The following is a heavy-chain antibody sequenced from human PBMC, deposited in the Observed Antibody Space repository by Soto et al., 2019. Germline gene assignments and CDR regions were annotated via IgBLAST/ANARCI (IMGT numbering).Heavy chain of an antibody. V-gene: IGHV3-30-3*01. CDR2: ISYDGSNK. J-gene: IGHJ6*02. D-gene: IGHD6-13*01. CDR3: AYYSSSWYNYYYGMDV. Sequence: GGSLRLSCAASEFTFSTYTMHWVRQAPGKGLEWVAVISYDGSNKYYADSVKGRFTISRDNSKNTLYLQMNSLRAEDTAVYYCAYYSSSWYNYYYGMDVWGHGTTVTVSS. CDR1: EFTFSTYT.